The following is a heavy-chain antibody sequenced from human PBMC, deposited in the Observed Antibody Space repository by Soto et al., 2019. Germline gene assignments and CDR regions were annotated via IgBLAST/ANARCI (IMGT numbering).Heavy chain of an antibody. V-gene: IGHV1-2*02. CDR3: AQDPNVVVVPAATGGMDV. D-gene: IGHD2-2*01. Sequence: DSAKVSCKASGYTFTDYYRHWVRQAPGQGLEWMGWSHPTSGGTKYAQKFQGRVTMTRVTPLSTAYMELSSLRSDDTALYYFAQDPNVVVVPAATGGMDVWGQGAAVTFAS. CDR1: GYTFTDYY. J-gene: IGHJ6*02. CDR2: SHPTSGGT.